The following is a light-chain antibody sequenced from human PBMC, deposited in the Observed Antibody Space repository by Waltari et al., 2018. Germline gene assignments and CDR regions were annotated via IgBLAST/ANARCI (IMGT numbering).Light chain of an antibody. V-gene: IGKV3-20*01. CDR1: QSVSNN. Sequence: EIVLTQSPGTLSLSPGERATLSCRASQSVSNNLAWYQQRPGRAPGLLIYGASNRATGFPDRLSGSGSGTDFTLTISRLEPEDFVVYYCQQYDSSPLTFGGGTKVEIK. J-gene: IGKJ4*01. CDR3: QQYDSSPLT. CDR2: GAS.